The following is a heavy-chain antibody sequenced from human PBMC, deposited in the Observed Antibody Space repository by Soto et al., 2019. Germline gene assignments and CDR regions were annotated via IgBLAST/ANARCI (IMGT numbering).Heavy chain of an antibody. Sequence: GGSLRLSCAASGFTFSSYEMNWVRQAPGKGLEWVSYISSSGRTTYYADSVKGRFTISRDNAKNSLSLQMNSLRADDTAVYYCARDRDELVGIFPYYYGMDVWGQGTTVTVS. CDR1: GFTFSSYE. CDR2: ISSSGRTT. D-gene: IGHD2-21*01. V-gene: IGHV3-48*03. J-gene: IGHJ6*02. CDR3: ARDRDELVGIFPYYYGMDV.